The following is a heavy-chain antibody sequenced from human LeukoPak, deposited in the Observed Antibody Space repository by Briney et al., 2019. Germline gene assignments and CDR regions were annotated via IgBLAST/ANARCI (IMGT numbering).Heavy chain of an antibody. CDR3: ARGSSSWYEGYYMDV. V-gene: IGHV4-59*01. CDR2: IYYSGST. CDR1: GGSISSYY. D-gene: IGHD6-13*01. J-gene: IGHJ6*03. Sequence: SETLSLTCTVSGGSISSYYWSWIRQPPGEGLEWIGYIYYSGSTNYNPSLKSRVTISVDTSKNQFSLKLSSVTAADTAVYYCARGSSSWYEGYYMDVWGKGTTVTVSS.